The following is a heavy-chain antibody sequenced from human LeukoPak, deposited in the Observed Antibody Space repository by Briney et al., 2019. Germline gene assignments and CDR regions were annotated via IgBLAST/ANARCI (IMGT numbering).Heavy chain of an antibody. V-gene: IGHV3-23*01. D-gene: IGHD3-9*01. J-gene: IGHJ4*02. CDR1: AFTFSKYP. CDR3: ARGDDISPGRVLEY. CDR2: INERGDIT. Sequence: PGGSLRLSCVASAFTFSKYPMSWVRQAPGNGLELVSAINERGDITKYADSVMRRFTISRDNSKNTLYLKMNSLRAEDTAVYYCARGDDISPGRVLEYWGRGTLVTVSS.